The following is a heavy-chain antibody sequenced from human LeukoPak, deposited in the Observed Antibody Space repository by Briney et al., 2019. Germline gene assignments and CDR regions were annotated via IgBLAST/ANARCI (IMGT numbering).Heavy chain of an antibody. CDR3: AKDIGNRIAARLNYYYYGMDV. J-gene: IGHJ6*02. CDR2: VGGSDDTA. D-gene: IGHD6-6*01. CDR1: GFTFRSSV. Sequence: GGSLRLSCAASGFTFRSSVMSWVRQAPGRGLEWVSSVGGSDDTANYAASVTGRFTISRDNAKNSLYLQMNSLRAEDTALYYCAKDIGNRIAARLNYYYYGMDVWGQGTTVTVSS. V-gene: IGHV3-23*01.